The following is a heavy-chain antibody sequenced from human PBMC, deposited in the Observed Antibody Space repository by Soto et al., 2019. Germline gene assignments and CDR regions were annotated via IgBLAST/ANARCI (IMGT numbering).Heavy chain of an antibody. CDR1: GGSFSGYY. Sequence: PSETLSLTCAVYGGSFSGYYWSWIRQPPGKGLEWIGEINHSGSTNYNPSLKSRVTISVDTSKNQFSLKLSSVTAADTAVYYCAREGKGTYYYDSSGYYLDYWGQGTLVTVSS. J-gene: IGHJ4*02. D-gene: IGHD3-22*01. CDR3: AREGKGTYYYDSSGYYLDY. V-gene: IGHV4-34*01. CDR2: INHSGST.